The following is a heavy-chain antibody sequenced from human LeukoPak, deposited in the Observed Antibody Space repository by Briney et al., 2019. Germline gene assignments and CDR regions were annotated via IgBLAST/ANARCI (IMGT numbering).Heavy chain of an antibody. Sequence: ASVKVSCKASGYTFTGYYMHWVRQAPGQGLEWMGWINPNSGGTNYAQKFQGRVTMTRDTSISTAYMELSRLRSDDTAVYYCARVAPIAAAGTRVWFDPWGQGTLVTVSS. CDR1: GYTFTGYY. CDR3: ARVAPIAAAGTRVWFDP. CDR2: INPNSGGT. V-gene: IGHV1-2*02. J-gene: IGHJ5*02. D-gene: IGHD6-13*01.